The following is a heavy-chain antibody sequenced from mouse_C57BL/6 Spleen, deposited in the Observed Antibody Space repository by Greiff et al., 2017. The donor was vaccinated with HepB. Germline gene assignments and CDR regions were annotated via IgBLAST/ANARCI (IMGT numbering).Heavy chain of an antibody. J-gene: IGHJ3*01. CDR3: ARRGEDYDVPPWFAY. CDR1: GYTFTSYW. D-gene: IGHD2-4*01. V-gene: IGHV1-61*01. Sequence: QVQLQQPGAELVRPGSSVKLSCKASGYTFTSYWMDWVKQRPGQGLEWIGNIYPSDSETHYNQKFKDKATLTVDKSSSTAYMQLSSLTSEDSAVYSCARRGEDYDVPPWFAYWGQGTLVTVSA. CDR2: IYPSDSET.